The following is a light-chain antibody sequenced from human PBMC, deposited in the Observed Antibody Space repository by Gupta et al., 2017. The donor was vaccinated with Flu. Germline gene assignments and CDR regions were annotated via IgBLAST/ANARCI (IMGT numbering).Light chain of an antibody. CDR3: QQRRTWLT. Sequence: PAPLSLSPGERATLSCRASQSVSNYLAWYQQKPGQPPRLLIYDASIRATGTPARFSGSGSETDFTLTISSLDPEDFAVYYCQQRRTWLTFGEGTKVEIK. V-gene: IGKV3-11*01. CDR1: QSVSNY. J-gene: IGKJ4*01. CDR2: DAS.